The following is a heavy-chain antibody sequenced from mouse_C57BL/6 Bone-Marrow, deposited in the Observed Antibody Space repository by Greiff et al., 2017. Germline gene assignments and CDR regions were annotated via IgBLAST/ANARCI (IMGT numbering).Heavy chain of an antibody. V-gene: IGHV14-2*01. CDR3: APRTAQATYYFDD. D-gene: IGHD3-2*02. Sequence: EVKLVESGAELVKPGASVTLSCTASGFNIKDYYMHWVKQRTEQGLGWIGRIDPEDGETKYAPKFQGKATITADTSSNTAYLQLSSLTSEDTAVYYCAPRTAQATYYFDDWGQGTTLTVSS. CDR1: GFNIKDYY. CDR2: IDPEDGET. J-gene: IGHJ2*01.